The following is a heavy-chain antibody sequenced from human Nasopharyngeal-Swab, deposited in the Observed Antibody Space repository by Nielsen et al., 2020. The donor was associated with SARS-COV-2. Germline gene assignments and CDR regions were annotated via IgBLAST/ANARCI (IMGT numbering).Heavy chain of an antibody. D-gene: IGHD3-22*01. CDR3: AREGLYYYDSSGYYHDAFDI. Sequence: GESLKISCAASGFTFSSYGMHWVRQAPGKGLEWVAVIWYDGSNKYYADSVKGRFTISRDNAKNSLYLQMNSLRAEDTAVYYCAREGLYYYDSSGYYHDAFDIWGQGTMVTVSS. CDR1: GFTFSSYG. V-gene: IGHV3-33*01. J-gene: IGHJ3*02. CDR2: IWYDGSNK.